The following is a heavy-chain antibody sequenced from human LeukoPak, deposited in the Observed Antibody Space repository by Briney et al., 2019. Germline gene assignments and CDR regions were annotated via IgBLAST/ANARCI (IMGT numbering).Heavy chain of an antibody. CDR3: AKEESYGYSLHFDY. CDR2: ISYDGSNK. V-gene: IGHV3-30*18. J-gene: IGHJ4*02. Sequence: GGSLRLSCAASGFTFSSNGILWARQAPGKGLEWVAVISYDGSNKYYAESVKGRFTISRDNSKNTMYLQMNSLRAEDTAVYYCAKEESYGYSLHFDYWGQGTLVTVSS. CDR1: GFTFSSNG. D-gene: IGHD5-18*01.